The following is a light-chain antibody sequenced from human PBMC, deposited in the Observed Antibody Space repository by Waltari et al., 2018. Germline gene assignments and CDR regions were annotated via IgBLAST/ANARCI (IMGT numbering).Light chain of an antibody. J-gene: IGLJ3*02. CDR2: GRN. V-gene: IGLV3-19*01. CDR3: NSRDNSGNHVV. Sequence: SSELTQDPAVSVALGQTVRITCQGDSLRRNYARWYQQKPGQAPVIVMWGRNNRPSGIPDRFSGSSSGNTASLTITGAQAEDEADYYCNSRDNSGNHVVFGGGTKLTVL. CDR1: SLRRNY.